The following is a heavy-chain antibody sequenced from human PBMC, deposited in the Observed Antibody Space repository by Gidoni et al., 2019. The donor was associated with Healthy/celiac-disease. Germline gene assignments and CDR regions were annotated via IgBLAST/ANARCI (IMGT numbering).Heavy chain of an antibody. CDR1: GFTFDDSG. V-gene: IGHV3-20*04. J-gene: IGHJ6*02. Sequence: EVQLVESGGGVVRPGGSLRLSCAASGFTFDDSGMSWVRQAPGKGLEWVSGINWNGGSTGYADSVKGRFTISGDNAKNSLYLQMNSLRAEDTALYYCARDLVSGASIVATSVWHYYYGMDVWGQGTTVTVSS. D-gene: IGHD5-12*01. CDR2: INWNGGST. CDR3: ARDLVSGASIVATSVWHYYYGMDV.